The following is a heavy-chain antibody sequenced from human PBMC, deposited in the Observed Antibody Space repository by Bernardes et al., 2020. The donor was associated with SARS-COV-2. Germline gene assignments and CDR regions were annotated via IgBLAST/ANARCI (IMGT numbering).Heavy chain of an antibody. D-gene: IGHD1-1*01. CDR3: AVTQVDNWNDGDGFEM. Sequence: GGSLRLSCAASGFTFSRRVMNWVRQAPGKGLEWVASITGVGTYVYYADSVMGRFTISRDDASNSLYLQMNNLRGEDTAIYYCAVTQVDNWNDGDGFEMWGQGTTVTVSS. V-gene: IGHV3-21*06. J-gene: IGHJ3*02. CDR1: GFTFSRRV. CDR2: ITGVGTYV.